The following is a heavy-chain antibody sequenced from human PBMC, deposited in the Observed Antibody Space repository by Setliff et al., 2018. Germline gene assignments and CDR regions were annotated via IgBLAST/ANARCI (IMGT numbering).Heavy chain of an antibody. V-gene: IGHV2-5*02. Sequence: SGPTLVNPSETLTLTCTFSGFSITTSGVGVGWIRQPPGEALEWLAFIYWDDERTYSPSLKNRVTITRDTSKNQVVLTMTNLDPVDTATYYCAHDGRWSTIPLDYWGQGTRVTVSS. J-gene: IGHJ4*02. CDR1: GFSITTSGVG. D-gene: IGHD1-26*01. CDR3: AHDGRWSTIPLDY. CDR2: IYWDDER.